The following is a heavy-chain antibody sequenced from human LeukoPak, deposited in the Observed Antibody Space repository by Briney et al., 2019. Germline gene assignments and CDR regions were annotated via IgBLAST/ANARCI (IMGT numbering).Heavy chain of an antibody. D-gene: IGHD6-19*01. Sequence: PSETLSLTCTVSGGSISSTTYYWGWIRQPPGKGLEWIGSIYYSGSTYYNPSLRRRVTISVDTSTNPFSLNVTSVTAAHTALYYCARHGSLGSGWLCWGQGTLVTVSS. J-gene: IGHJ4*02. CDR1: GGSISSTTYY. V-gene: IGHV4-39*01. CDR3: ARHGSLGSGWLC. CDR2: IYYSGST.